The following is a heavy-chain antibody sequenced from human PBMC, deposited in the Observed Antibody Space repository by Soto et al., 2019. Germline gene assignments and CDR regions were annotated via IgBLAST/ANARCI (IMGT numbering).Heavy chain of an antibody. Sequence: QVQLVESGGGVVQPGRSLRLSCAASGFTFSSYGMHWVRQAPGKGLEWVAVIWYDGSNKYYADSVKGRFTISRDNSKNTLNLQMNSLRAEDTAVYYCARDVSIAVAGDAFDIWGQGTMVTVSS. V-gene: IGHV3-33*01. J-gene: IGHJ3*02. D-gene: IGHD6-19*01. CDR3: ARDVSIAVAGDAFDI. CDR1: GFTFSSYG. CDR2: IWYDGSNK.